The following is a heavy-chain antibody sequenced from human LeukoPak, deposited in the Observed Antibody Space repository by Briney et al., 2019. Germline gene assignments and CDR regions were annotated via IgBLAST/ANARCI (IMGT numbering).Heavy chain of an antibody. Sequence: SETLSLTCTVSGGSISSGDYYWSWIRQPPGKGLEWIGFIYYSGSTYYNPSLKSRVTISVDTSKNQFSLKLSSMTAADTAVYYCARMTTVTQPPRDWGQGTLVTVSS. V-gene: IGHV4-30-4*01. CDR3: ARMTTVTQPPRD. CDR2: IYYSGST. CDR1: GGSISSGDYY. D-gene: IGHD4-17*01. J-gene: IGHJ4*02.